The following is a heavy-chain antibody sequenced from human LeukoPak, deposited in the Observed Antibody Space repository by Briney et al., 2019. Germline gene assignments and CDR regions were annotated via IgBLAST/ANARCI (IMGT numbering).Heavy chain of an antibody. D-gene: IGHD2-2*01. CDR2: INPNSGGT. CDR1: GYTFTGYY. J-gene: IGHJ4*02. Sequence: GASVKVSCKASGYTFTGYYIHWLRQAPGQGLEWIGWINPNSGGTNYAPKFQGLVTMSSDTSITTAYMELNSLISDDTAVYCCARTKPPCTSCLLLDYWGQGTLVTVSS. V-gene: IGHV1-2*02. CDR3: ARTKPPCTSCLLLDY.